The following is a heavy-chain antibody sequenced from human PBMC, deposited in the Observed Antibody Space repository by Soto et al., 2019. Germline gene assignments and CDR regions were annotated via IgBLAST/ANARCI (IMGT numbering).Heavy chain of an antibody. CDR1: GDTFTSYG. CDR3: APDYPRGGYNHY. V-gene: IGHV1-18*01. Sequence: QVQLVQSGAEVKKPGASVKVSCKASGDTFTSYGIIWVLQAPGQGLEWMGWISAYNGNTNYAQKLQGRVTMTTDTTTSTAYMGLRRLRSDDTAVYYCAPDYPRGGYNHYWGQGTLVTASS. D-gene: IGHD5-12*01. CDR2: ISAYNGNT. J-gene: IGHJ4*02.